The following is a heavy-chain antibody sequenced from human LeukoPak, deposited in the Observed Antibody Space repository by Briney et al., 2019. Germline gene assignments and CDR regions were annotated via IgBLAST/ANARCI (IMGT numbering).Heavy chain of an antibody. CDR1: GGSFSGYY. CDR3: ARGRYCSGGSCLGGKWFDP. J-gene: IGHJ5*02. Sequence: SETLSLTCAVYGGSFSGYYWSWIRQPPGKGLEWIGEINHSGSTNYNPSLKSRATISVDTSKNQFSLKLSSVTAADTAVYYCARGRYCSGGSCLGGKWFDPWGQGTLVTVSS. D-gene: IGHD2-15*01. V-gene: IGHV4-34*01. CDR2: INHSGST.